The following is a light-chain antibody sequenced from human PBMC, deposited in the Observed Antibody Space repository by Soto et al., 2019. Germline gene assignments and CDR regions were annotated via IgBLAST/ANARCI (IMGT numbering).Light chain of an antibody. V-gene: IGLV2-14*03. CDR3: SSYTGSSTYV. CDR1: SSDVGGYNY. J-gene: IGLJ1*01. CDR2: DVS. Sequence: QSALTQPASVSGSPGQSITISCTGTSSDVGGYNYVSWYQQHPGKAPKLMIYDVSNRPSGVSNRFSGSKSGNTASLTISGLQAEDESDYYCSSYTGSSTYVFGTETKLTVL.